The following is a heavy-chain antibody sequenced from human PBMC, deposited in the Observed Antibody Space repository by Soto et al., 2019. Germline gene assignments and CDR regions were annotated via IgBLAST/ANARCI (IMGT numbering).Heavy chain of an antibody. J-gene: IGHJ4*02. CDR3: ARNWNLALVPAAYFDS. V-gene: IGHV4-39*01. Sequence: SETLSLTCTVSNFSVLTSIYYWAWIRQPPGKGLEWVGTVYYTGTTYYNPSLQSRVTISIDTSKNQFSLNLNSVTAADTAVYYCARNWNLALVPAAYFDSWGQGTLVTVS. CDR1: NFSVLTSIYY. D-gene: IGHD2-2*01. CDR2: VYYTGTT.